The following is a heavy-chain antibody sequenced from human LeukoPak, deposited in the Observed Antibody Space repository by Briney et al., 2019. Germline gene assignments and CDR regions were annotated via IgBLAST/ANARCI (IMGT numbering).Heavy chain of an antibody. CDR2: ISSTSSII. Sequence: GGSLRLSCAASGFTFSTYSMNWVRQAPGKGLEWVSDISSTSSIIYYADSVKGRLVISRDNAKNSLYLQMNSLRAEDTAVYYCARGGGGSFDRWGQGTLVTVSS. J-gene: IGHJ5*02. V-gene: IGHV3-48*01. CDR1: GFTFSTYS. D-gene: IGHD3-10*01. CDR3: ARGGGGSFDR.